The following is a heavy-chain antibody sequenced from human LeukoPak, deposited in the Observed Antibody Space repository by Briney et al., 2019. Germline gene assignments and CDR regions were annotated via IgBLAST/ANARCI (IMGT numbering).Heavy chain of an antibody. Sequence: GGSLRLSCAPSVFSFSTYAMSWVPQAPGKGLEWVSDISATGGSTYYADSVKGRFTISRDNSKNTLYLQINTLRAEDTAVYYCANRPLVYWGQGTLVTVSS. CDR2: ISATGGST. CDR3: ANRPLVY. V-gene: IGHV3-23*01. CDR1: VFSFSTYA. J-gene: IGHJ4*02.